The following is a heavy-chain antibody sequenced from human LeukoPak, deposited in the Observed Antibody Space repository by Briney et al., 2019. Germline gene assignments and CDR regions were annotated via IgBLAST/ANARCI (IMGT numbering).Heavy chain of an antibody. J-gene: IGHJ4*02. V-gene: IGHV3-15*04. CDR2: IESKTDGGTA. D-gene: IGHD4-17*01. Sequence: GGSLRLSCAASGFTFSKTWMSWVRQAPGKGLEWVGRIESKTDGGTADYAAPMKGRFTISRDDSKNTLHLQMSSLRTEDTAVYFCTTGQGSGDYESFDYWGQGTLVTVSS. CDR3: TTGQGSGDYESFDY. CDR1: GFTFSKTW.